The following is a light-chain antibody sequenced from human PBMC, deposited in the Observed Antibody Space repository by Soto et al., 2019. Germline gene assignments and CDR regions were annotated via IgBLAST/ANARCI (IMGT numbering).Light chain of an antibody. V-gene: IGKV3-15*01. CDR3: QQYNNWPPYT. CDR2: GAS. CDR1: QSVFSN. Sequence: EIVMTQSPATLSVSPGETATLSCRASQSVFSNLAWYQQKPGQAPRLLIYGASTRATGIPARFSGSRSGTEFTLTISSLQSEDFAVYYCQQYNNWPPYTFGQGTKLEIK. J-gene: IGKJ2*01.